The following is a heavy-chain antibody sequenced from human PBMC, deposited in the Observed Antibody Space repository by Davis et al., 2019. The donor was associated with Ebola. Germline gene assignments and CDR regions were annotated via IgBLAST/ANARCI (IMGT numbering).Heavy chain of an antibody. V-gene: IGHV1-2*06. CDR1: GYTFTGYY. Sequence: ASVKVSCKASGYTFTGYYMHWVRQAPGQGLEWMGRINPNSGGTNYAQKFQGRVTMTRDTSISTAYMELSRLRSDDTAVYYCARSSGYSNWFDPWGQGTLVTVSS. CDR3: ARSSGYSNWFDP. J-gene: IGHJ5*02. CDR2: INPNSGGT. D-gene: IGHD1-26*01.